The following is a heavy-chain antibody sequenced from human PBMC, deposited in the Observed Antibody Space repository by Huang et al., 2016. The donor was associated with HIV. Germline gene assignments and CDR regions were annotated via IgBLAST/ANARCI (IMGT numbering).Heavy chain of an antibody. J-gene: IGHJ3*02. CDR2: LYYSGST. CDR1: GGSITSSSYY. D-gene: IGHD3-22*01. CDR3: ARHFSYYDSSGYTPWDAFDI. V-gene: IGHV4-39*01. Sequence: QLQLQGSGPGLVKPSETLSLTCTVSGGSITSSSYYWGWIRQPPGKGLEWVGSLYYSGSTYYHPPLKSRVTVSVDTSKNQFSLKLSSVTAADTAVYYCARHFSYYDSSGYTPWDAFDIWGQGTMVTVSS.